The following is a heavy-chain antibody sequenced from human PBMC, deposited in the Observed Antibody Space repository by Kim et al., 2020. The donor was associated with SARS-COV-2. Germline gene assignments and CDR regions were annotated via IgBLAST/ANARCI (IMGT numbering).Heavy chain of an antibody. D-gene: IGHD3-10*01. CDR3: ARATMGFDH. J-gene: IGHJ4*02. CDR1: GGAVTRFY. V-gene: IGHV4-59*02. Sequence: SETLSLTCSVSGGAVTRFYWTWIRQSPGKGLEWIGFVHYTGSTNYNPSLKSRVTMSVDTSENQFSLNLTSVTAADTAVYYCARATMGFDHWGQGALVTVSS. CDR2: VHYTGST.